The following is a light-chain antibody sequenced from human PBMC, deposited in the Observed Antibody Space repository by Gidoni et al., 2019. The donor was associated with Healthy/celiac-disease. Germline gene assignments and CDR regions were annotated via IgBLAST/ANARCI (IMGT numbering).Light chain of an antibody. CDR3: QQRSNWPPT. CDR2: DAS. J-gene: IGKJ1*01. CDR1: RSVRSY. Sequence: EIVLTQSPATLSLSPGERATLSCRASRSVRSYLAWYQQKPGQAPRLLIYDASNRATGIPARFSGSGSGTDFTLTISSLEPEDFAVYYCQQRSNWPPTFGQGTKVEIK. V-gene: IGKV3-11*01.